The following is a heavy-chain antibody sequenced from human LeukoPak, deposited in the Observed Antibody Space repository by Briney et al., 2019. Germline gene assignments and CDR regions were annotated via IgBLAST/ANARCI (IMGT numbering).Heavy chain of an antibody. CDR1: GYSFTDYY. J-gene: IGHJ3*02. CDR2: INPKNDGI. V-gene: IGHV1-2*02. D-gene: IGHD1-1*01. CDR3: AREKGLGIKWYKAFDI. Sequence: ASAKVSCKASGYSFTDYYTHWVRQAPGQGLEWMGCINPKNDGIVYAQKFQGRVTMTRDTFINTGYMGLRGLRDDDTAVYYCAREKGLGIKWYKAFDIWGQGTMVTVSS.